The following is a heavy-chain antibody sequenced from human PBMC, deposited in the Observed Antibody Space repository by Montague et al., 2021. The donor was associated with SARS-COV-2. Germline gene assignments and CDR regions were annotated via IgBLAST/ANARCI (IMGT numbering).Heavy chain of an antibody. J-gene: IGHJ6*02. V-gene: IGHV6-1*01. CDR3: TSGREGNYNVMDV. D-gene: IGHD1-1*01. Sequence: CAISGDSVSGHSATWNWVRQAPSTGLEWLGRTYYRSKWYNDYAVSVRGRVTINPDTSKNQFSPQLNSVTPEDTAIYYCTSGREGNYNVMDVWGQGTTVTVSS. CDR2: TYYRSKWYN. CDR1: GDSVSGHSAT.